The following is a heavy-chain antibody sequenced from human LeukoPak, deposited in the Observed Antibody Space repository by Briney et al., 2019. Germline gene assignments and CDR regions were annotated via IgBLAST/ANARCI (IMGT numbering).Heavy chain of an antibody. D-gene: IGHD6-13*01. CDR3: ARDLLAAAGT. V-gene: IGHV4-59*06. Sequence: PSETLSLTCTVSGGSISNYYWSWTRQHPGKGLEWIGYIYYSGSTYYNPSLKSRVTISVDTSKNQFSLKLSSVTAADTAVYYCARDLLAAAGTWGQGTLVTVSS. CDR1: GGSISNYY. CDR2: IYYSGST. J-gene: IGHJ4*02.